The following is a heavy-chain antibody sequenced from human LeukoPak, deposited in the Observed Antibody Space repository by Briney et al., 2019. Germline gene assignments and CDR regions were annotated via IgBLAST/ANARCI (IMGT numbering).Heavy chain of an antibody. Sequence: TGGSLRLSCAASGFTFRSYTMNWVRQAPGKGLQWVSSITSGNDYIYYADSVRGRFTISRDNAKNSLYLQMNSLSPEDTAMYYCVRDSSFSNNWGQGTLVTVSS. CDR3: VRDSSFSNN. D-gene: IGHD2/OR15-2a*01. CDR1: GFTFRSYT. CDR2: ITSGNDYI. J-gene: IGHJ4*02. V-gene: IGHV3-21*06.